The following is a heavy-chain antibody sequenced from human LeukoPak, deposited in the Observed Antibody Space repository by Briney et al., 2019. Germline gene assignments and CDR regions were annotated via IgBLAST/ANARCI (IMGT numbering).Heavy chain of an antibody. CDR3: ARDKRNYYCSDY. D-gene: IGHD3-10*01. Sequence: PGGSLRLSCAASGFTFSLYSMNWVRQAPGKGLEWVSYISAKSNYIYYADSVKGRFTISRDNAKNSLLLQMNSLRAEDTAVYYCARDKRNYYCSDYWGLGTLVTVSS. CDR2: ISAKSNYI. V-gene: IGHV3-21*01. J-gene: IGHJ4*02. CDR1: GFTFSLYS.